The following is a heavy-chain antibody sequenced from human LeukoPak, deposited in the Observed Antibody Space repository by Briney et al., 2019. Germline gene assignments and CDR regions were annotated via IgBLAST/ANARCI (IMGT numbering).Heavy chain of an antibody. CDR2: IHYSGST. Sequence: PSETLSLTCTVSGGSISSYYWSWIRQPPGKGLEWIGYIHYSGSTNYNPSLKSRVTISVDTSKNQFSLKLSSVTAADTAVYYCARDIASIAAHHDWYFDVWGRGTLVTVS. CDR3: ARDIASIAAHHDWYFDV. J-gene: IGHJ2*01. V-gene: IGHV4-59*01. CDR1: GGSISSYY. D-gene: IGHD6-6*01.